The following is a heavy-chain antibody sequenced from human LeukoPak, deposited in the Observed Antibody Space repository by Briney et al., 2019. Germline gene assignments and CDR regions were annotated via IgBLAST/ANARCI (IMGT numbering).Heavy chain of an antibody. D-gene: IGHD3-22*01. CDR1: GYTFTSYG. J-gene: IGHJ4*02. CDR2: ISAYNGNT. V-gene: IGHV1-18*01. CDR3: ARGLDSSGYYRSFGY. Sequence: ASVKVSCKASGYTFTSYGISWVRQAPGQGGEGMGWISAYNGNTNYAQKLQGRVTMTTDTSTSTAYMELRSLRSDDTAVYYCARGLDSSGYYRSFGYWGQGTLVTVSS.